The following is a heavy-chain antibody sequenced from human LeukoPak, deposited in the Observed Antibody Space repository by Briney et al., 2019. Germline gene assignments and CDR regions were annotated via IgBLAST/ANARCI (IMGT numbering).Heavy chain of an antibody. CDR3: ARHAIVGATFNWFDP. Sequence: SETLSLTRTVSGGSISSYYWSWIRQPPGKGLEWIGCIYYGGSTNYNPSLKSRVIISVDMSKNQLSLKLSSVTAADTAVYYCARHAIVGATFNWFDPWGQGTLVAVSS. J-gene: IGHJ5*02. D-gene: IGHD1-26*01. V-gene: IGHV4-59*08. CDR2: IYYGGST. CDR1: GGSISSYY.